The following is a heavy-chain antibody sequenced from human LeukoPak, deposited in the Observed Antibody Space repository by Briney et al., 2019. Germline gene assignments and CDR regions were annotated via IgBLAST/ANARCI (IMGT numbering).Heavy chain of an antibody. D-gene: IGHD5-18*01. CDR2: ISSSSSYI. CDR1: GFTFGDYA. V-gene: IGHV3-21*01. Sequence: GGSLRLSCTASGFTFGDYAMSWARQAPGKGLEWVSSISSSSSYIYYADSVKGRFTISRDNAKNSLYLQMNSLRAEDTAVYYCARGYSYGYGYWGQGTLVTVSS. J-gene: IGHJ4*02. CDR3: ARGYSYGYGY.